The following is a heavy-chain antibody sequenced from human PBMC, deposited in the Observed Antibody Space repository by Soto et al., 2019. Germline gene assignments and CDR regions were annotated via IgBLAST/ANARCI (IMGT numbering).Heavy chain of an antibody. CDR3: ARGVVPAAIYYYYGMDV. V-gene: IGHV3-48*03. J-gene: IGHJ6*02. D-gene: IGHD2-2*01. CDR1: GFTFSSYE. Sequence: PGGSLRLSCAASGFTFSSYEMNWVRQAPGKGLEWVSYISSSGSTIYYADSVKGRFTISRDNAKNSLYLQMNSLRAEDTAVYYCARGVVPAAIYYYYGMDVWGQGTKVTVSS. CDR2: ISSSGSTI.